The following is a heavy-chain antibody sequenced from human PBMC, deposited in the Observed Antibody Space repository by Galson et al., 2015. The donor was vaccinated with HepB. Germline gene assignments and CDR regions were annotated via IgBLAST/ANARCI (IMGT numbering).Heavy chain of an antibody. CDR2: INPNSGGT. D-gene: IGHD1-26*01. J-gene: IGHJ4*02. CDR1: GYSFTNYG. Sequence: SVKVSCKASGYSFTNYGISWVRQAPGLGLEWMGRINPNSGGTDYAQKFQGRVTMTRDTSISTGYMELSRLRSDDTAVYYCARAVRNQLLSEYWGQGTLVTVSS. V-gene: IGHV1-2*06. CDR3: ARAVRNQLLSEY.